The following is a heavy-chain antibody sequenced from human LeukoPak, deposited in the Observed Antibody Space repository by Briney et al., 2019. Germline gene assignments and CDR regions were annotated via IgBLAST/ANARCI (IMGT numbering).Heavy chain of an antibody. Sequence: GGSLRLSCAASGFTFSSYWMHWVRQAPGKGLVWVSRINSDGSSTSYADSVKGRFTISRDNAKNTLYLQMNSLRAEDTAVYYGARGGFGWLLLSGPPIGYWGQGTLVTVSS. CDR1: GFTFSSYW. V-gene: IGHV3-74*01. CDR3: ARGGFGWLLLSGPPIGY. CDR2: INSDGSST. J-gene: IGHJ4*02. D-gene: IGHD3-9*01.